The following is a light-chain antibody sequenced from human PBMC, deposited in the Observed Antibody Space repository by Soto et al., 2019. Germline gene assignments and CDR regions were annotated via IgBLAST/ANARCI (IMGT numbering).Light chain of an antibody. CDR1: SSNIGAGYD. CDR3: QSYDSSLSGFVV. J-gene: IGLJ2*01. Sequence: QPVLTQPPSVSGAPGQRVTISCTGSSSNIGAGYDVHWYQQLPGTAPKLLISGSNNRPSGVPDRFSGSKSGTSASLAITGLQAEDEADYYCQSYDSSLSGFVVFGGGTQLTVL. CDR2: GSN. V-gene: IGLV1-40*01.